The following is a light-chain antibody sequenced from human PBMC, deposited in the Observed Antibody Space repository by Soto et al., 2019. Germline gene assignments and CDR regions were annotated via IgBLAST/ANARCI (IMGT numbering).Light chain of an antibody. V-gene: IGKV3-20*01. CDR3: QQYGNSPPHT. CDR2: VAS. CDR1: QSVRSSY. Sequence: EIVLTQSPGTLSLSPGDSATLSCRASQSVRSSYLAWYQQKPGQAPRLLIYVASIRATGIPDRFSGSGTGTDFTLTISRLEPEDFAVYYCQQYGNSPPHTFAQGTKVDIK. J-gene: IGKJ2*01.